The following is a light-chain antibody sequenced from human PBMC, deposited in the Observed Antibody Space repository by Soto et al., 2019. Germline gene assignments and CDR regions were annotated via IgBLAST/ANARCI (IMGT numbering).Light chain of an antibody. CDR1: QSLRHNY. J-gene: IGKJ1*01. Sequence: DIVLTQSPDTLSLSPGERVTLSCRASQSLRHNYLAWYQQKPGQAPGLLIYETYRRATGIPDRFSGSGSGIDFTLTISRLEPEDFALYLCQQYGGSSRTFGLGTKVEVK. CDR2: ETY. CDR3: QQYGGSSRT. V-gene: IGKV3-20*01.